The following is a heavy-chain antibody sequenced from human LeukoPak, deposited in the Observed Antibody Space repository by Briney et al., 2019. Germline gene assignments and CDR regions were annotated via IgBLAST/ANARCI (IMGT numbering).Heavy chain of an antibody. CDR1: GGSISSGGYY. CDR3: ARDGSTMISPEYFQH. CDR2: IYYSGST. Sequence: SETLSLTCTVSGGSISSGGYYWSWIRQHPGKGLEWIGYIYYSGSTYYNPSLKSRVTISVDTSKNQFSLKLSSVTAADTAVYYCARDGSTMISPEYFQHWGQGTLVTVSS. D-gene: IGHD3-22*01. J-gene: IGHJ1*01. V-gene: IGHV4-31*03.